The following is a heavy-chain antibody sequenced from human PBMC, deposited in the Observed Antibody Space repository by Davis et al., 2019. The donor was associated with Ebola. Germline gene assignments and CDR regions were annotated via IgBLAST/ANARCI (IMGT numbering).Heavy chain of an antibody. D-gene: IGHD3-9*01. V-gene: IGHV2-5*02. CDR1: GFSLSTSGVS. J-gene: IGHJ5*02. CDR2: IYWDDDK. CDR3: AHRRQRYFDSLLFNWFDP. Sequence: SGPTLVKPTQTLTLTCTFSGFSLSTSGVSVGWIRQPPGKALEWLALIYWDDDKRYSPSLKSRLTITKDTSKNQVVLTMTNMDPVDTATYYCAHRRQRYFDSLLFNWFDPWGQGTLVTVSS.